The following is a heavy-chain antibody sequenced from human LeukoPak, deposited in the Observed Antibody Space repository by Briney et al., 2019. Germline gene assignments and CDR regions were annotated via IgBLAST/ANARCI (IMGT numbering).Heavy chain of an antibody. CDR1: GFTFSSYA. Sequence: GGSLRLSCAASGFTFSSYAMSWVRQAPGEGLEWVSSISNSGGRTFYTDSVKGRFTISRDNSKITLYLQMNSLRAEDTAVYYCAKSYNGYESKPDYWGQGTLVSVSS. CDR3: AKSYNGYESKPDY. J-gene: IGHJ4*02. CDR2: ISNSGGRT. D-gene: IGHD5-12*01. V-gene: IGHV3-23*01.